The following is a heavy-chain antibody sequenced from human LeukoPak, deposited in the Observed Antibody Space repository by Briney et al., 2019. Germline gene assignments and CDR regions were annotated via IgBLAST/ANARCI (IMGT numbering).Heavy chain of an antibody. CDR1: GYTFTSYY. D-gene: IGHD3-3*01. CDR3: ARAISSFGEWLAN. CDR2: INPSGGST. Sequence: ASVKVSCKASGYTFTSYYMHWVRQAPGQGLEWMGIINPSGGSTSYAQKFQGRVTITRDTSTSTVYMELSSLRSEDTAVYYCARAISSFGEWLANWGQGTLVTVSS. V-gene: IGHV1-46*01. J-gene: IGHJ4*02.